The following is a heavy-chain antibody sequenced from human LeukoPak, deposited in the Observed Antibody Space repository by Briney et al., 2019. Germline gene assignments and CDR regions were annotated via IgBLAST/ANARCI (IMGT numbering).Heavy chain of an antibody. CDR3: ATDTLARLDD. V-gene: IGHV1-24*01. Sequence: ASVKVSCKVAGYTLTELSLNWVRQAPGKGLEWMGRFGPEDGEKIYAQKFQGRLTMTEDTSTDTAYMELSSLRSGDTAVYYCATDTLARLDDWGQGTLVTVSS. J-gene: IGHJ4*02. CDR1: GYTLTELS. CDR2: FGPEDGEK.